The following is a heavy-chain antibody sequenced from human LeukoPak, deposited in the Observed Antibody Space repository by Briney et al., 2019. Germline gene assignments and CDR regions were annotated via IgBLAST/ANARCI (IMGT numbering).Heavy chain of an antibody. V-gene: IGHV3-53*01. CDR1: GFTVSSNY. CDR3: ARDPYSGSYGADYYYYMDV. D-gene: IGHD1-26*01. CDR2: IYSGGST. Sequence: GGSLRLSCAASGFTVSSNYMSWVRQAPGKGLEWVSVIYSGGSTYYADSVKGRFTISRDNAKSSLYLQMNSLRAEDTAVYYCARDPYSGSYGADYYYYMDVWGKGTTVTISS. J-gene: IGHJ6*03.